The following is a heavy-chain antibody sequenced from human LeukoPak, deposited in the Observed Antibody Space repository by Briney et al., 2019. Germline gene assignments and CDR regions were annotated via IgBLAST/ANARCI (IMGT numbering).Heavy chain of an antibody. V-gene: IGHV1-2*02. CDR2: VIPSSGGT. D-gene: IGHD6-6*01. CDR1: GYTFNVYY. CDR3: ARSVYSSSSNFDY. J-gene: IGHJ4*02. Sequence: ASVKVSCKASGYTFNVYYIHWLRQAPGQGLEWMGWVIPSSGGTNYAQNFQDRVTMTRDTSISTAYMELSRLRSDDTAVYYCARSVYSSSSNFDYWGQGTLVTVSS.